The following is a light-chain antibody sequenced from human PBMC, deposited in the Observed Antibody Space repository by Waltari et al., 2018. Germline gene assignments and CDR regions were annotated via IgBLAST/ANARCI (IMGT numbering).Light chain of an antibody. Sequence: QSALTQPRSVSGSPGQPVTISCTGTSSDVGGYKYVSWYQQHPGKAPQVMIYDVNKRPSGVPDRFSGYKSGNTASLTSYGLQAEDEADYYCCSFAGTYPFVFGTGTKVTVL. CDR1: SSDVGGYKY. CDR2: DVN. J-gene: IGLJ1*01. CDR3: CSFAGTYPFV. V-gene: IGLV2-11*01.